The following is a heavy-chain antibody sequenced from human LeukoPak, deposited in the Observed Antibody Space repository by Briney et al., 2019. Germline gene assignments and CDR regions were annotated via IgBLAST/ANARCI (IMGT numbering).Heavy chain of an antibody. J-gene: IGHJ3*01. CDR3: AGGQYYFGSGTYPTDAFDL. CDR2: IVPLLGVT. Sequence: SVTVSCKASGGSFGSYALSWVRQAPGQGLEWVGSIVPLLGVTDFAQKFQGRITITADKSTSTVYMELSRLRSDDTAVYFCAGGQYYFGSGTYPTDAFDLWGQGTMVVVSS. CDR1: GGSFGSYA. V-gene: IGHV1-69*04. D-gene: IGHD3-10*01.